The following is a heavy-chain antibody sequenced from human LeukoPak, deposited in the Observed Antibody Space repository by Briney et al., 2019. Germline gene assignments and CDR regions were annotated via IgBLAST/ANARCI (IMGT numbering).Heavy chain of an antibody. V-gene: IGHV3-33*06. J-gene: IGHJ4*02. CDR3: AKDLKYSSSWYVRGFDY. Sequence: PGRSLRLSCAASGFTFSSYGMHWVRQAPGKGLEWVAVIWYDGSNKYYADSVKGRFTISRDNSKNTLYLQMNSLRAEDTAVYYCAKDLKYSSSWYVRGFDYWGQGTLATVSS. CDR1: GFTFSSYG. D-gene: IGHD6-13*01. CDR2: IWYDGSNK.